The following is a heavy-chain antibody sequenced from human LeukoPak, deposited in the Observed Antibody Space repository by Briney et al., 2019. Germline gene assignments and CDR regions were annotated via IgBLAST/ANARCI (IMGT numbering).Heavy chain of an antibody. CDR1: GYSLNNYY. CDR3: VRENWY. Sequence: ASVKVSCKASGYSLNNYYIHWGRQAPGQGLEWVGWMYPKNGRTNYAQNFQGRVNLTRDTSITTAYMDLSSLNFDDAGLYYCVRENWY. V-gene: IGHV1-2*02. CDR2: MYPKNGRT. J-gene: IGHJ2*01.